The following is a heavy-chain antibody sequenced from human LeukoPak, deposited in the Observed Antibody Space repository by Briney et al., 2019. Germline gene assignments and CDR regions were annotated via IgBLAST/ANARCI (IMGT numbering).Heavy chain of an antibody. CDR1: GFTFSSYS. Sequence: PGGSLRLSCAASGFTFSSYSMNWVRQAPGKGLEWVSYISSSSSTIYYADSVKGRFTISRDNSKNTLYLQMNSLRAEDTAVYYCATAPLAARRWYWGQGTLVTVSS. V-gene: IGHV3-48*01. J-gene: IGHJ4*02. CDR3: ATAPLAARRWY. D-gene: IGHD6-6*01. CDR2: ISSSSSTI.